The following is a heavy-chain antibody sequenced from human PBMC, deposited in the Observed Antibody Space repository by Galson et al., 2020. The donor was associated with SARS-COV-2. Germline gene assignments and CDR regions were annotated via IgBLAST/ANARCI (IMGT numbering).Heavy chain of an antibody. D-gene: IGHD5-12*01. V-gene: IGHV3-30-3*01. CDR1: GFPFTYYA. CDR3: ASVNGGAYVGYFDF. Sequence: GESLKISCAASGFPFTYYAMHWVRQTPVKGLEWVAVISFDGNNKYYADSVKGRFTISRDNSKNTLYLQMNDLRPEDTAVYYCASVNGGAYVGYFDFWGQGTLVTASS. CDR2: ISFDGNNK. J-gene: IGHJ4*02.